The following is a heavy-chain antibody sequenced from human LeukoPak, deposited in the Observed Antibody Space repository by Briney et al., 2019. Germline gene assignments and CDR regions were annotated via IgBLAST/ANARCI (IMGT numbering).Heavy chain of an antibody. CDR3: VRVRATAA. Sequence: SETLSLTCTVSGGSISSSSYYWGWIRQPPGKGLEWIGSIYYSGSTYYNPSLKSRVTISVDTSKNQFPLKLSSVTAADTAVYYCVRVRATAAWGQGTLVTVSS. J-gene: IGHJ5*02. CDR1: GGSISSSSYY. V-gene: IGHV4-39*06. CDR2: IYYSGST.